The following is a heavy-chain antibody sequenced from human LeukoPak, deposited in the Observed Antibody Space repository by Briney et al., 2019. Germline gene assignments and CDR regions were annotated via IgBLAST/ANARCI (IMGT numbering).Heavy chain of an antibody. CDR2: ISAYNGNT. CDR3: ARGRGDYVYFDY. D-gene: IGHD4-17*01. CDR1: GYTFTGYY. V-gene: IGHV1-18*04. J-gene: IGHJ4*02. Sequence: ASVKVSCKASGYTFTGYYMHWVRQAPGQGLEWMGWISAYNGNTNYAQKLQGRVTMTTDTSTSTAYMELRSLRSDDTAVYYCARGRGDYVYFDYWGQGTLVTVSS.